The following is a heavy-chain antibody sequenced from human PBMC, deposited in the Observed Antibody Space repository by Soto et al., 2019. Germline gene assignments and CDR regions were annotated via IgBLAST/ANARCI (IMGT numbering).Heavy chain of an antibody. D-gene: IGHD3-10*01. CDR2: INHSGST. J-gene: IGHJ5*02. CDR3: ARGWGYYGSGSSNWFDP. CDR1: GGSFSGYY. V-gene: IGHV4-34*01. Sequence: SETLSLTCAVYGGSFSGYYWSWIRQPPGKGLEWIGEINHSGSTNYNPSLKSRVTISVDTSKNQFSLKLSSVTAADTAVYYCARGWGYYGSGSSNWFDPWGQGTLVTVSS.